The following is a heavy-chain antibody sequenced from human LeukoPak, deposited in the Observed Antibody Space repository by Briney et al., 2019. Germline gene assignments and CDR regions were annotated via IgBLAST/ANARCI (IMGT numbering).Heavy chain of an antibody. V-gene: IGHV3-30-3*01. Sequence: GSLRLSCAASGFPFSSYAMHWVRQAPGKGLEWVAVISYDGSNKYYADSVKGRFTISRDNSKNTLYLQMNSLRAEDTAVYYCASGTTYYDFWSGHGGADYWGQGTLVTVSS. CDR1: GFPFSSYA. CDR3: ASGTTYYDFWSGHGGADY. D-gene: IGHD3-3*01. CDR2: ISYDGSNK. J-gene: IGHJ4*02.